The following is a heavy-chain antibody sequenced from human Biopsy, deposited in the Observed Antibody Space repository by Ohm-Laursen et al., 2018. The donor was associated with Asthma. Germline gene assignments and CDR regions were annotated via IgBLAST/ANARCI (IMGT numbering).Heavy chain of an antibody. CDR2: INPNSGGT. CDR3: ARGQKSPGDRWFDP. J-gene: IGHJ5*02. Sequence: SVKVSCKTSGYTFIGYHIHWVRQAPGQGLEWMGRINPNSGGTNYAQKFQGRVTMTSDTSISTAYMELSRLRSDDMALYYCARGQKSPGDRWFDPWGQGTLVTVSS. D-gene: IGHD7-27*01. CDR1: GYTFIGYH. V-gene: IGHV1-2*06.